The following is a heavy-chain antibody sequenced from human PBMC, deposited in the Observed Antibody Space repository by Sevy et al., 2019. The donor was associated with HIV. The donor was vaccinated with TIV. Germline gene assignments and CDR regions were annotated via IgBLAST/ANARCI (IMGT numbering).Heavy chain of an antibody. CDR3: EKDLAGPGRRYFDY. CDR1: GFTFSNFG. Sequence: GGSLRLSCTASGFTFSNFGMHWVRQVPGKGLEWVTFIRYDGSDKYYAASVKGRFTISRDDSKNTLYLQMDSQRAEDTAIYYCEKDLAGPGRRYFDYWGQGTLVTVSS. V-gene: IGHV3-30*02. J-gene: IGHJ4*02. CDR2: IRYDGSDK. D-gene: IGHD6-13*01.